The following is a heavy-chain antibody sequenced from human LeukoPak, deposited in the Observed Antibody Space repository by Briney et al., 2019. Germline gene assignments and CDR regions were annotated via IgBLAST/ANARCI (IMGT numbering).Heavy chain of an antibody. CDR1: GFTFNNYW. CDR3: ARVTHYFASGSLVIYYFDY. D-gene: IGHD3-10*01. V-gene: IGHV3-74*01. J-gene: IGHJ4*02. CDR2: INYDGSST. Sequence: GGSLRLSCAVSGFTFNNYWMHWVRQAPGKGLVWVSRINYDGSSTTYADSVKGRFTISRDNAKNTLYLQMNSLRAEDTAVYYCARVTHYFASGSLVIYYFDYWGQGTLDTVSS.